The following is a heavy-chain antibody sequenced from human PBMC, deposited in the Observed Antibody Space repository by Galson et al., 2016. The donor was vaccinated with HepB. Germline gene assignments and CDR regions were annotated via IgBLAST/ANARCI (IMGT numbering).Heavy chain of an antibody. J-gene: IGHJ3*01. D-gene: IGHD5-24*01. CDR2: IYYSGST. CDR1: GASISSGDYY. Sequence: TLSLTCIVSGASISSGDYYWNWIRQHPGKGPEWIGYIYYSGSTDYNSSLKSRVSISVDTSKNQFSLTLSSVTAADTAVYYCARYSPRESGYNEDAFDFWGQGTLVTVSS. V-gene: IGHV4-31*03. CDR3: ARYSPRESGYNEDAFDF.